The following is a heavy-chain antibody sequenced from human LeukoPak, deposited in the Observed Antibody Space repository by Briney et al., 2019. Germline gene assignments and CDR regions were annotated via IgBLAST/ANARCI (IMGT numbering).Heavy chain of an antibody. CDR2: MNPSGGST. CDR1: GYTLTSYY. V-gene: IGHV1-46*01. J-gene: IGHJ4*02. D-gene: IGHD3-22*01. Sequence: ASVMVSCKASGYTLTSYYMHGVRQASGQGLEWMGIMNPSGGSTSYAQKFQGRVTMTRDTSTSTVYMELSSLRSEDTAVYYCARDSRRYYYDSSGYNDYWGQGTLVTVSS. CDR3: ARDSRRYYYDSSGYNDY.